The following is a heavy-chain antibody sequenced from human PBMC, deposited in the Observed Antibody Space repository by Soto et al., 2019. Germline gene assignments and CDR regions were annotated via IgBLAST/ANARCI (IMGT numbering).Heavy chain of an antibody. J-gene: IGHJ4*02. V-gene: IGHV3-23*01. Sequence: EVRLLESGGGLVKPGGSLRLSCATSGLTFSNYAMSWVRQAPGGGLEWVSSMSGSSRTTSYADSVRGRFTISRDRFKNTLYLQMSSLRAEDTALYYCAKNQERELPRVIDFWGQGTLVTVSS. D-gene: IGHD1-7*01. CDR2: MSGSSRTT. CDR1: GLTFSNYA. CDR3: AKNQERELPRVIDF.